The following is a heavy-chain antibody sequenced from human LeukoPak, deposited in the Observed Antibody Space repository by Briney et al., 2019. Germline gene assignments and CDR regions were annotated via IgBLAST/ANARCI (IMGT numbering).Heavy chain of an antibody. D-gene: IGHD3/OR15-3a*01. J-gene: IGHJ4*02. Sequence: GRSLRLSCAASGFTFSIYGMHWVRQAPGKGLEWVAVIGSDVSNRYYADSVKGRFTISRDNSKNTLYLQMNSLRAEDTAVYYCAKRGTGTYNFDYWGQGTLATVSS. CDR1: GFTFSIYG. CDR3: AKRGTGTYNFDY. CDR2: IGSDVSNR. V-gene: IGHV3-33*06.